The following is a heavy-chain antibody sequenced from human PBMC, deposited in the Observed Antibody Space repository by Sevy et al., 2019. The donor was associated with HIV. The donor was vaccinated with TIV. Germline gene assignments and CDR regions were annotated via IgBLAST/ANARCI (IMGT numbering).Heavy chain of an antibody. J-gene: IGHJ3*02. CDR1: GFTFSSYW. Sequence: GGSLRLSCAASGFTFSSYWMHWVRQAPGKGLVWVSRINSDGSSTSYADSVKGRFTISRDNAKNTLYLQMNSLRAEDTAVYYCASPHSSGWFLGAFDIWGQGTMVTVSS. CDR2: INSDGSST. CDR3: ASPHSSGWFLGAFDI. V-gene: IGHV3-74*01. D-gene: IGHD6-19*01.